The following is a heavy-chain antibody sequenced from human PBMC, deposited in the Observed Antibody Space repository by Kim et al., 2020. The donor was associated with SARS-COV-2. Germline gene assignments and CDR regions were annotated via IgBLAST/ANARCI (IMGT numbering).Heavy chain of an antibody. CDR1: GGSFSGYY. J-gene: IGHJ5*02. D-gene: IGHD1-26*01. Sequence: SETLSLTCAVYGGSFSGYYWSWIRQPPGKGLEWIGEINHSGSTNYNPSLKSRVTISVDTSKNQFSLKLSSVTAADTAVYYCARTVTPIVGADPLHWFDPWGQGTLVTVSS. CDR2: INHSGST. CDR3: ARTVTPIVGADPLHWFDP. V-gene: IGHV4-34*01.